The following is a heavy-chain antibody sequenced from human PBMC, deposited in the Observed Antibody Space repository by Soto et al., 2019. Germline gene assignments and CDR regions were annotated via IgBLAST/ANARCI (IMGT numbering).Heavy chain of an antibody. CDR3: ARAGGLRLGELSLYYFDY. CDR2: IYYSGST. D-gene: IGHD3-16*02. J-gene: IGHJ4*02. V-gene: IGHV4-31*03. CDR1: GGSISSGGYY. Sequence: PSETLSLTCTVSGGSISSGGYYWSWIRQHPGKGLEWIGYIYYSGSTYYNPSLKSRVTISVDTSKNQFSLKLSSVTAADTAVYYCARAGGLRLGELSLYYFDYWGQGTLVTVSS.